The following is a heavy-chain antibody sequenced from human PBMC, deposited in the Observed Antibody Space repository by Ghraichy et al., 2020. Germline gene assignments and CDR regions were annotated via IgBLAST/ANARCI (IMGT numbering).Heavy chain of an antibody. CDR2: ISSRSDYI. V-gene: IGHV3-21*01. D-gene: IGHD4-11*01. CDR3: ATTADYLYFDY. CDR1: GFTFSSYS. Sequence: GGSLRLSCAASGFTFSSYSMNWVRQAPGKGLEWVSSISSRSDYIYYADSLKGRFTVSIDNADNSLFLQMNSLRAEDTAVYYCATTADYLYFDYWGQGTLVTVFS. J-gene: IGHJ4*02.